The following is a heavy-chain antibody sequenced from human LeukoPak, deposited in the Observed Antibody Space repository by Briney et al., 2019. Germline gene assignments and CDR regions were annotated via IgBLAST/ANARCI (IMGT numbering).Heavy chain of an antibody. D-gene: IGHD6-13*01. CDR3: ARLSYSSRAWFDP. V-gene: IGHV4-39*01. J-gene: IGHJ5*02. CDR2: IYYSGST. CDR1: GGSISSSSYY. Sequence: PSETLSLTCTVSGGSISSSSYYWGWIRQPPGKGLEWIGSIYYSGSTYYNPSLKSRVTISVDTSKNRFSLKLSSVTAADTAVYYCARLSYSSRAWFDPWGQGTLVTVSS.